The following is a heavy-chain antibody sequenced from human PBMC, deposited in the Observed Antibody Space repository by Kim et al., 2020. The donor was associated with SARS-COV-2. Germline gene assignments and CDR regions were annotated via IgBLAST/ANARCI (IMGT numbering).Heavy chain of an antibody. J-gene: IGHJ6*02. CDR1: GGSIGTVDSY. V-gene: IGHV4-31*03. CDR2: IFYNGDT. Sequence: SETLSLTCTVSGGSIGTVDSYWSWIRQHPGEGLEWVGYIFYNGDTYYSPSLKSRVTISIDTSKTQFSLKLSSVTAADTAVYFCAGRSPLVGGIDVWGQGT. CDR3: AGRSPLVGGIDV. D-gene: IGHD2-8*02.